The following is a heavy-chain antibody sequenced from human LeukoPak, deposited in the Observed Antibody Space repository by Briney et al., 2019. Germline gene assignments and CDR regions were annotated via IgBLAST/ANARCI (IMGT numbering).Heavy chain of an antibody. J-gene: IGHJ5*02. CDR1: GFTLKNYW. CDR2: SKYDGSTA. CDR3: AKSDWFDP. V-gene: IGHV3-74*03. Sequence: GGSLRLSCETSGFTLKNYWMSWLRRAPGKGLEWVSRSKYDGSTAMYAESVKGRFTISRDNARGTLYLQMDSLRVDDTAVYYCAKSDWFDPCGRGILVTVSS.